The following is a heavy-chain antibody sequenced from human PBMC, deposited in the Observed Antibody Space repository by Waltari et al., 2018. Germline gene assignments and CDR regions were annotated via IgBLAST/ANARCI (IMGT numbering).Heavy chain of an antibody. CDR3: ARDVAGTRKYFQH. CDR2: VYRIGNI. CDR1: GLTVNSNF. J-gene: IGHJ1*01. D-gene: IGHD6-19*01. V-gene: IGHV3-66*01. Sequence: EVQLVESGGGLVQPGGSLRLSCAASGLTVNSNFMSWVRQAPGKGLDWVSCVYRIGNIYYADSVKGRFTISRDNSKNTLYLQMNSLRAEDTAVYYCARDVAGTRKYFQHWGQGTLVTVSS.